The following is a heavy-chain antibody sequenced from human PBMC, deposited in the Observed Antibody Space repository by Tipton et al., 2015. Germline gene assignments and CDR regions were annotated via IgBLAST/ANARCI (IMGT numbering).Heavy chain of an antibody. Sequence: TLSLTCTVSGGSTTSHYWSWIRQPPGKGLEWIGYNSYSGSANYNSSLRGRVTISLDTSKNQFSLKLRFLTAADTAVYYCARGGNNWFDPWGQGTLVTVSS. D-gene: IGHD2-15*01. CDR3: ARGGNNWFDP. CDR2: NSYSGSA. J-gene: IGHJ5*02. CDR1: GGSTTSHY. V-gene: IGHV4-59*11.